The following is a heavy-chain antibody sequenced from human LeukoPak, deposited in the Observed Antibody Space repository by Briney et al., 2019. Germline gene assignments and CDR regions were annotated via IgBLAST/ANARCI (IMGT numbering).Heavy chain of an antibody. V-gene: IGHV3-23*01. CDR3: ALGYAMNY. J-gene: IGHJ4*02. CDR2: ISNSGGSCSA. CDR1: GFTFRSYA. Sequence: GGSLRLSCAASGFTFRSYAMSWVRQAPGKGLEWVSGISNSGGSCSAYYADSVKGRITIFRDNSKSTLYLQMNSLRVEDTAVYYCALGYAMNYWGQGTLVTVSS. D-gene: IGHD2-8*01.